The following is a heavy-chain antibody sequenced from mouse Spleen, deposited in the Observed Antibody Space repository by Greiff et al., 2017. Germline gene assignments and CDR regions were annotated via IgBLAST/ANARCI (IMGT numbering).Heavy chain of an antibody. CDR1: GISITTGNYR. CDR3: AREAGGVWWYFDV. CDR2: IYYSGTI. J-gene: IGHJ1*01. Sequence: EVQGVESGPGLVKPSQTVFLTCTVTGISITTGNYRWSWIRQFPGNKLVWIGYIYYSGTITYNPSLTSRTTITRDTPKNQFFLEMNSLTAEDTATYYCAREAGGVWWYFDVWGAGTTVTVSS. V-gene: IGHV3-5*01.